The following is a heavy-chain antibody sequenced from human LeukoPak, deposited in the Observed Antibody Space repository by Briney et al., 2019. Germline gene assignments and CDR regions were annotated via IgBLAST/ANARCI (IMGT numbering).Heavy chain of an antibody. D-gene: IGHD6-13*01. J-gene: IGHJ5*02. CDR1: GGSISSYY. CDR2: IYYSGST. V-gene: IGHV4-59*01. CDR3: ARVPVAAAGTRWFDP. Sequence: SETLSLTCTVSGGSISSYYWSWIQQPPGKGLEWIGYIYYSGSTNYNPSLKSRVTISVDTSKNQFSLKLSSVTAADTAVYYCARVPVAAAGTRWFDPWGQGTLVTVSS.